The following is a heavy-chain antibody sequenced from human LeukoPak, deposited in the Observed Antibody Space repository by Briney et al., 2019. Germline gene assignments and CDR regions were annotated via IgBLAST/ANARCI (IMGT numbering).Heavy chain of an antibody. D-gene: IGHD6-6*01. CDR2: INWNGGST. CDR3: AKDIAYSNLSGGPFDI. J-gene: IGHJ3*02. V-gene: IGHV3-20*04. CDR1: GFTFDDYG. Sequence: GGSLRLSCAASGFTFDDYGMSWVRQAPGKGLEWVSGINWNGGSTGYADSVKGRFTISRDNAKNSLYLQMNSLRAEDMALYYCAKDIAYSNLSGGPFDIWGQGTMVTLSS.